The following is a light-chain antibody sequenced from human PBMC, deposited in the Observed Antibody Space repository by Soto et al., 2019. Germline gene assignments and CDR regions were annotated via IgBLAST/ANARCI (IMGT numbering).Light chain of an antibody. CDR3: SSFTSNRIYV. CDR2: GNS. Sequence: QSVLTQPPSVSGAPGQRVTISCTGSSSNIGAGYDVHWYQQFPGTAPKLLIYGNSNRPSGVPDRFSGSKSGTSASLAITGLQAEDEADYYCSSFTSNRIYVFGPGTKVTVL. J-gene: IGLJ1*01. V-gene: IGLV1-40*01. CDR1: SSNIGAGYD.